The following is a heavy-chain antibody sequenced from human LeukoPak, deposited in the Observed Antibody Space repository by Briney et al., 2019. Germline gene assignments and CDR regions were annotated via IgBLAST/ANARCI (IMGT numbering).Heavy chain of an antibody. J-gene: IGHJ6*03. V-gene: IGHV3-33*01. CDR3: ARGRRDGYIGYYYYMDV. CDR1: GFTFSSYG. Sequence: GGSLRLSCAASGFTFSSYGMHWVRQAPGKGLEWVAVIWYDGSNKYYADSVKGRFTISRDNSKNTLYLQMNSLRAEDTAVYYCARGRRDGYIGYYYYMDVWGKGTTVNVSS. D-gene: IGHD5-24*01. CDR2: IWYDGSNK.